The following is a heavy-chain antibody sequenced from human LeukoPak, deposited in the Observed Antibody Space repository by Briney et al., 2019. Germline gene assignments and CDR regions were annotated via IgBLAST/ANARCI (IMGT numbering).Heavy chain of an antibody. D-gene: IGHD5-12*01. CDR1: GGTFTSYD. CDR2: MNPNSGNT. CDR3: ARGGYSGYDYLDWYFDL. J-gene: IGHJ2*01. Sequence: ASVKVSCKASGGTFTSYDINWVRQATGQGLEWMGWMNPNSGNTGYAQKFQGRVTMTRNTSISTAYMELSSLRSEDTAVYYCARGGYSGYDYLDWYFDLWGRGTLVTVSS. V-gene: IGHV1-8*01.